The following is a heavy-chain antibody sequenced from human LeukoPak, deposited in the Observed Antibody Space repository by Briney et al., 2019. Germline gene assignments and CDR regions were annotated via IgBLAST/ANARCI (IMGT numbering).Heavy chain of an antibody. CDR2: INPNSGGT. V-gene: IGHV1-2*02. CDR1: GYTFTGYY. D-gene: IGHD1-26*01. CDR3: ARNVGATRPTFYYYYMDV. J-gene: IGHJ6*03. Sequence: ASVKVSCKASGYTFTGYYMHWVRQAPGQGLEWMGWINPNSGGTNYAQKFQGGVTMTRDTSISTAYMELSRLRSDDTAVYYCARNVGATRPTFYYYYMDVWGKGTTVTVSS.